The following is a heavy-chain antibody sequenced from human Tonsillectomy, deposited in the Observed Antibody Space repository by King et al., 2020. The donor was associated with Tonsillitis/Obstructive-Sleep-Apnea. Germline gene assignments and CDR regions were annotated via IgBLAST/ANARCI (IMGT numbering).Heavy chain of an antibody. Sequence: HVQLQQWGAGLLKPSETLSLSCAVYGGSFSGYYWSWIRQPPGKGLEWIGEINHSGSTNYNPSLKSRVTISVDTSKNQFSLRLSSVTAADTAVYYWARGWGGSYPDWGRGTLVTVSS. CDR1: GGSFSGYY. D-gene: IGHD1-26*01. V-gene: IGHV4-34*01. J-gene: IGHJ4*02. CDR2: INHSGST. CDR3: ARGWGGSYPD.